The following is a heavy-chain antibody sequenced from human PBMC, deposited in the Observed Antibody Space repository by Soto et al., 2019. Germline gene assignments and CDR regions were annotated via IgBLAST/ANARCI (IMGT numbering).Heavy chain of an antibody. CDR3: AREGPADGLDI. Sequence: GGSLRLSCAASGFTFSSFEMNWVRQAPGKGLECVSYISSSGSTKYYADSVKGRFTISRDNAKNSLFLQMNSLRAEDTAVYYCAREGPADGLDIWGQGTMVTVSS. CDR2: ISSSGSTK. V-gene: IGHV3-48*03. CDR1: GFTFSSFE. J-gene: IGHJ3*02.